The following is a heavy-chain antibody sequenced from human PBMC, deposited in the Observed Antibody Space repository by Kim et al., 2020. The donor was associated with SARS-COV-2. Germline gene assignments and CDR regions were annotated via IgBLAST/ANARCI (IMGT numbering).Heavy chain of an antibody. Sequence: GGSLRLSCAASGFTFSSYAMSWVRQAPGKGLEWVSAISGSGGSTYYADSVKGRFTISRDNSKNTLYLQMNSLRAEDTAVYYCAKDEKGTYYDFWSGVNYYFDYWGQGTLVTVSS. V-gene: IGHV3-23*01. J-gene: IGHJ4*02. CDR3: AKDEKGTYYDFWSGVNYYFDY. CDR1: GFTFSSYA. CDR2: ISGSGGST. D-gene: IGHD3-3*01.